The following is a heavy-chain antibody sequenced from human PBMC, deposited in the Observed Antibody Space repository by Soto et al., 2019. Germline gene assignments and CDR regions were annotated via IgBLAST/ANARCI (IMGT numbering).Heavy chain of an antibody. J-gene: IGHJ5*02. CDR2: IYYSGST. CDR1: GGSISSSSYY. V-gene: IGHV4-39*01. D-gene: IGHD1-26*01. Sequence: SETLSLTCTVSGGSISSSSYYWGWIRQPPGKGLEWIGSIYYSGSTYYNPSLKSRVTISVDTSKNQFSLKLSSVTAADTAVYYCARRIVGATNNWFDPWGQGTLVTVSS. CDR3: ARRIVGATNNWFDP.